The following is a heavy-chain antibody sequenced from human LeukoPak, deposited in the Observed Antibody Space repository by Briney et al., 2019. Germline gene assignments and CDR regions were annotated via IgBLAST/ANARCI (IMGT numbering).Heavy chain of an antibody. J-gene: IGHJ4*02. D-gene: IGHD2-15*01. CDR3: ARESRAAIDY. CDR1: GFSFTGYT. V-gene: IGHV3-21*01. CDR2: ISTSSTLI. Sequence: GGSLSLSCGASGFSFTGYTINWVRQAPGKGLQWVSSISTSSTLIYYADSVKGRFTVSRDNAKNSLYLQMNSLRVDDTAVYYCARESRAAIDYWGQGTLVTVSS.